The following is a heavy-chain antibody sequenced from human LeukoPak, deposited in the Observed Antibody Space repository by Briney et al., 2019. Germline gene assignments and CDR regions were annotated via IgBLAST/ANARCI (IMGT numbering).Heavy chain of an antibody. CDR1: GGSISSGGYS. Sequence: SETLSLTCTVSGGSISSGGYSWSWIRQHPGKGLEWIGYIYYSGSTYYNPSLKSRVTISVDTSKNQFSLKLSSVTAADTAVYYCASGPNYYDSSSYWGQGTLVTVSS. CDR2: IYYSGST. D-gene: IGHD3-22*01. CDR3: ASGPNYYDSSSY. V-gene: IGHV4-31*03. J-gene: IGHJ4*02.